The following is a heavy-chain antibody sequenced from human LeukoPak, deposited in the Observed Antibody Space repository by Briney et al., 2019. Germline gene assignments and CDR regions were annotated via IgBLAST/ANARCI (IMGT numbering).Heavy chain of an antibody. Sequence: SETLSLTCTVSGGSISSGGYYWSWIRQHPGKGLEWIGYIYYSGNTYYNPSLKSRVTISVDTSKNQFSLKLSSVTAADTAVYYCARDRRDIVVVPAAIHYYYYGMDVWGQGTTVTVSS. CDR3: ARDRRDIVVVPAAIHYYYYGMDV. D-gene: IGHD2-2*02. V-gene: IGHV4-31*03. CDR1: GGSISSGGYY. CDR2: IYYSGNT. J-gene: IGHJ6*02.